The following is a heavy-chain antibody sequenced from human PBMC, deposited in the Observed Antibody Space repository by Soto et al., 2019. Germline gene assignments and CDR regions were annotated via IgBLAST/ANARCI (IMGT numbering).Heavy chain of an antibody. CDR2: ISSSGSTI. J-gene: IGHJ4*02. V-gene: IGHV3-11*01. CDR3: ARYASYSSGWRNY. Sequence: GGSLRLSCAASGFTFSDYYMSWIRQAPGKGLEWVSYISSSGSTIYYADSVKDRFTISRDNAKNSLYLQMNSLRAEDTAVYYCARYASYSSGWRNYWGQGTLVTVSS. D-gene: IGHD6-19*01. CDR1: GFTFSDYY.